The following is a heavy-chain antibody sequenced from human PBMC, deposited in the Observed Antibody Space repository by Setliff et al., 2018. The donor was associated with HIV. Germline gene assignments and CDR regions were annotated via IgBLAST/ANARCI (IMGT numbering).Heavy chain of an antibody. CDR3: ARRAHGRQEPL. CDR1: GGSISSGSYY. Sequence: SETLSLTCTVSGGSISSGSYYWSWIRQPAGEGLEWIGQIHTTGTTNCNPSLKSRVTISVDTSKNQFSLQLSPVTAADTAVYYCARRAHGRQEPLWDQGTLVTVSS. V-gene: IGHV4-61*09. J-gene: IGHJ4*02. CDR2: IHTTGTT.